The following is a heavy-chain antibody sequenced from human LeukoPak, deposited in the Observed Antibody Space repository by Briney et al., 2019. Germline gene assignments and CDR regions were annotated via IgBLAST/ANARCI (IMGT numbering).Heavy chain of an antibody. V-gene: IGHV3-23*01. CDR2: ITGSGGNT. D-gene: IGHD3-9*01. CDR1: GFTFSNYD. CDR3: AKWGDYDVLTGYYVSDY. J-gene: IGHJ4*02. Sequence: SGGSLRLSCAASGFTFSNYDMSWVRQAPGKALEWVSAITGSGGNTYYADSVKGRFTIYRDNSKNTVFLQMNSLRAEDTAVYYYAKWGDYDVLTGYYVSDYWGEGTLVTVSS.